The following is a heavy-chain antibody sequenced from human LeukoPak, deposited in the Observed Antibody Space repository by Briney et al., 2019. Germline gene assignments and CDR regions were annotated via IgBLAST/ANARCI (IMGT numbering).Heavy chain of an antibody. V-gene: IGHV4-39*01. D-gene: IGHD3-3*01. Sequence: PSETLSLTCTVSGGSISSSSYYWGWIRQPPGKGLEWIGSIYYSGSTYYNPSLKSRVTISVDTSKNQFSLKLSSVTAADTAVYYCARRVYRSIFGVAPWGQGTLVTVSS. J-gene: IGHJ5*02. CDR1: GGSISSSSYY. CDR2: IYYSGST. CDR3: ARRVYRSIFGVAP.